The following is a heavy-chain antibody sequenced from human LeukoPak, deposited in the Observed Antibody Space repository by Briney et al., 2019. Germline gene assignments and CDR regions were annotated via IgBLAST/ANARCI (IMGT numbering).Heavy chain of an antibody. CDR2: IYHSGST. D-gene: IGHD6-13*01. Sequence: SETLSLTCTVSGYSISSGYYWGWIRQPPGKGLEWIGSIYHSGSTYYNPSLKSRVTISVDTSKNQFSLKLSSVTAADTAVYYCARSIAAARGNWFDPWGQGTLVTVSS. CDR1: GYSISSGYY. J-gene: IGHJ5*02. V-gene: IGHV4-38-2*02. CDR3: ARSIAAARGNWFDP.